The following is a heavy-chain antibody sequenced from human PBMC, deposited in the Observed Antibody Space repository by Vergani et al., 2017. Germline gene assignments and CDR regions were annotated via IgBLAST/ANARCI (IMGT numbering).Heavy chain of an antibody. Sequence: QVQLVQSGAEVKKPGASVKVSCKASGYTFTGYHMHWVRQAPGQGLEWMGWINPNSGGTNYAQKFQGRVTMTRDTSISTAYMELSRLRSDDTAVYYCARGMVRGVIMIMDYGMDVWGQGTTVTVSS. D-gene: IGHD3-10*01. J-gene: IGHJ6*02. CDR2: INPNSGGT. CDR1: GYTFTGYH. CDR3: ARGMVRGVIMIMDYGMDV. V-gene: IGHV1-2*02.